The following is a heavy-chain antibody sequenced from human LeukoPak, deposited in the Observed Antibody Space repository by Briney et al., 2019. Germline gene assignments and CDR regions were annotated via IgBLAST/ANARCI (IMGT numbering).Heavy chain of an antibody. V-gene: IGHV4-59*01. D-gene: IGHD5-12*01. CDR2: IYYSGST. CDR1: GGSISSYY. Sequence: PSETLSLTCTVSGGSISSYYWSWIRQPPGKGLEWIGYIYYSGSTNYNPSLKSRVTISVDTSKNQFSLKLSSVTAADTAVYYCARVGIVATSAFDIWGQGTMVTVSS. CDR3: ARVGIVATSAFDI. J-gene: IGHJ3*02.